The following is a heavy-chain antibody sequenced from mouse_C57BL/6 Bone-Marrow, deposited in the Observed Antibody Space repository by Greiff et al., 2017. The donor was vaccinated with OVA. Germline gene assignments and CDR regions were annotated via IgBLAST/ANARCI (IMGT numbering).Heavy chain of an antibody. J-gene: IGHJ4*01. Sequence: EVQLVESGGGLVQPKGSLKLSCEASGFSFNTYAMNWVRQAPGQGLEWVARIRSKSNNYATYYADSVKDRFTISRADSESMLYLRMNNLKTEDTAMYYCVRHVYYAMDYWGQGTSVTVSS. CDR3: VRHVYYAMDY. CDR1: GFSFNTYA. CDR2: IRSKSNNYAT. V-gene: IGHV10-1*01.